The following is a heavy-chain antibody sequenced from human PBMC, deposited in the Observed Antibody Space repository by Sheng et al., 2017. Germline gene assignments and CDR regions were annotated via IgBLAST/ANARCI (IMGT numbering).Heavy chain of an antibody. CDR1: GGTFSSYA. Sequence: QVQLVQSGAEVKKPGSSVKVSCKASGGTFSSYAISWVRQAPGQGLEWMGGIIPILGIANYAQKFQGRVTITADKSTSTAYMELSSLRSEDTAVYYCARGGVGAARPWGWFDPWGQGTLVTVSS. D-gene: IGHD6-6*01. CDR3: ARGGVGAARPWGWFDP. CDR2: IIPILGIA. J-gene: IGHJ5*02. V-gene: IGHV1-69*04.